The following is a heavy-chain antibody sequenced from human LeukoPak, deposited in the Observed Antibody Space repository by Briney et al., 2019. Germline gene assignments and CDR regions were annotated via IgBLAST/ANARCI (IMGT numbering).Heavy chain of an antibody. V-gene: IGHV3-74*01. J-gene: IGHJ4*02. CDR2: ISPTGSTT. CDR1: GFSFSGHW. CDR3: ARGPNSNWSGLDF. D-gene: IGHD6-6*01. Sequence: GGSLRLSCTASGFSFSGHWMHWARQLPGEGLVWVSRISPTGSTTSYADSVKGRFTVSRDNAKNTLYLQVNNLRAEDTAVYYCARGPNSNWSGLDFWGQGTLLTVS.